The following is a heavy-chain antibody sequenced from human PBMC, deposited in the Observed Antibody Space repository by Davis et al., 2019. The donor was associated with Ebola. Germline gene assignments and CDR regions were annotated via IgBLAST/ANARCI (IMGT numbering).Heavy chain of an antibody. J-gene: IGHJ6*02. Sequence: SETLSLTCAVYGGSFSGYYWSWIRQPPGKGLEWIGEINHSGSTNYNPSLKSRVTISVDTAKNHFSLNLSSVTAADTAVYYCARKKGVAQGALWYYYYGMDVWGQGTTVTVSS. CDR1: GGSFSGYY. D-gene: IGHD3-10*01. V-gene: IGHV4-34*01. CDR2: INHSGST. CDR3: ARKKGVAQGALWYYYYGMDV.